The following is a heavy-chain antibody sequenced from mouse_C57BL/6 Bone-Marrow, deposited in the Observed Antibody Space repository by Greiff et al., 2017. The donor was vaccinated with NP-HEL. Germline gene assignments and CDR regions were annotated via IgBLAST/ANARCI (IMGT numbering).Heavy chain of an antibody. CDR3: ARLSQLGWGENY. J-gene: IGHJ2*01. V-gene: IGHV1-64*01. D-gene: IGHD4-1*02. CDR1: GYTFTSYW. CDR2: IHPNSGST. Sequence: QVQLQQPGAELVKPGASVKLSCKASGYTFTSYWMHWVKQRPGQGLEWIGMIHPNSGSTNYNEKFKSKATLTVDKSSSTAYMQLSSLTSEDSAVYYGARLSQLGWGENYWGQGTTLTVAA.